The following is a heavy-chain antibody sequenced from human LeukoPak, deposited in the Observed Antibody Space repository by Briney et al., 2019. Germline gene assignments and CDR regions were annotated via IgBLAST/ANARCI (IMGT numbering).Heavy chain of an antibody. D-gene: IGHD2-21*02. CDR1: GASMSSYY. V-gene: IGHV4-4*07. J-gene: IGHJ4*02. CDR3: AREYMVTIRLDY. Sequence: SETLSLTCGVSGASMSSYYWSWFRQPAGKGLEWIGRIYASGITNYNPSLKSRVTMSVDTSKNQFSLKLSSVTAADTAVYYFAREYMVTIRLDYWGQGTPVTVSS. CDR2: IYASGIT.